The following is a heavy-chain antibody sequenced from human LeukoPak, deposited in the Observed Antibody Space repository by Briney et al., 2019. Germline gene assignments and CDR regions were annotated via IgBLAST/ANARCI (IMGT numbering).Heavy chain of an antibody. V-gene: IGHV4-59*01. CDR3: ARDRVDTGAFDI. CDR1: GGSISSYY. D-gene: IGHD3-10*01. CDR2: ISYSGST. J-gene: IGHJ3*02. Sequence: SETLSLTCTVSGGSISSYYWHWIRQPPGKGLEWVGYISYSGSTNYNPSLKSRVTISVDTSKNQFSLKLNSVTAADTAVYYCARDRVDTGAFDIWGQGTMVTVSS.